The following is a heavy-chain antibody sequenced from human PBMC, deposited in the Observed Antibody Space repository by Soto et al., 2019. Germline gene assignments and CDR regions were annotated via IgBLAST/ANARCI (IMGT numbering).Heavy chain of an antibody. D-gene: IGHD3-22*01. CDR1: GASVSNGY. V-gene: IGHV4-59*02. CDR3: ARSYSDSTGLAVDP. CDR2: MYFGGSF. Sequence: QMQLQASGPGLVKPSETLSLTCNVSGASVSNGYWSWIRQPPGKALEWIGFMYFGGSFNYNPSLTRRATISVETSKNQFSMKLTSVTASDTAVYYCARSYSDSTGLAVDPWGQGTLVTVSS. J-gene: IGHJ5*02.